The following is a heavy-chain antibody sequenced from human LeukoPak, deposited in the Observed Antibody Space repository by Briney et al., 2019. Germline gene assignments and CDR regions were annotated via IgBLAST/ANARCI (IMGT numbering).Heavy chain of an antibody. D-gene: IGHD4-23*01. J-gene: IGHJ4*02. CDR2: ISPTGDST. Sequence: ASVRVSCKASGYTFNSYYMHWVRQAPGQGLEWVGLISPTGDSTNYAQTFRGRVTITRDTSTKTVYMDVSSLRSEDTAVYYCASAASGGFFSYWGQGNLVTVSS. CDR1: GYTFNSYY. CDR3: ASAASGGFFSY. V-gene: IGHV1-46*02.